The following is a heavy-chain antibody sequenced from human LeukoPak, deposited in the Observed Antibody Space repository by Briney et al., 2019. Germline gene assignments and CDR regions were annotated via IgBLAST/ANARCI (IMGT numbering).Heavy chain of an antibody. Sequence: PGGSLRLSCAASGFTFSSYGMHWVRQAPGKGLEWVAVIWYDGSNKHYADSVKGRFTISRDNSKNTLYLQMNSLRAEDTAVYYCAKDGGTYDFWSGYYIGYYYYMDVWGKGTTVTVSS. CDR3: AKDGGTYDFWSGYYIGYYYYMDV. CDR2: IWYDGSNK. D-gene: IGHD3-3*01. V-gene: IGHV3-33*06. J-gene: IGHJ6*03. CDR1: GFTFSSYG.